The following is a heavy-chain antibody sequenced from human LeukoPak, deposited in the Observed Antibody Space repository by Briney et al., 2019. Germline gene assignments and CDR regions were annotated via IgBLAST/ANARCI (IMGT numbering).Heavy chain of an antibody. CDR3: AKLLSQYDSSGYYYFEY. CDR2: ISSSSSYI. J-gene: IGHJ4*02. Sequence: GGSLRLSCAASGFTFSSYSMNWVRQAPGKGLEWVSSISSSSSYIYYADSVRGRFTISRDNSKNTLYLQMNSLRVEDTAVYYCAKLLSQYDSSGYYYFEYWGQGTLVTVSS. V-gene: IGHV3-21*04. CDR1: GFTFSSYS. D-gene: IGHD3-22*01.